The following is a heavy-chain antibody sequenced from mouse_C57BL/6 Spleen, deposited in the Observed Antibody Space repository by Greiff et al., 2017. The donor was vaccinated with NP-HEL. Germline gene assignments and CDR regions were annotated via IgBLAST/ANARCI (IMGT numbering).Heavy chain of an antibody. CDR3: ARHGYGNLDY. D-gene: IGHD2-10*02. Sequence: EVMLVESGGGLVKPGGSLKLSCAASGFTFSSYTMSWVRQTPEKRLEWVATISGGGGNTYYPDSVKGRFTIARDNAKNTLYLQMSSLRSEDTALYYCARHGYGNLDYWGQGTTLTVSS. CDR2: ISGGGGNT. V-gene: IGHV5-9*01. CDR1: GFTFSSYT. J-gene: IGHJ2*01.